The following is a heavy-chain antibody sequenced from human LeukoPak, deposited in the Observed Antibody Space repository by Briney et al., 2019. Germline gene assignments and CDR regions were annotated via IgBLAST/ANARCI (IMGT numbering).Heavy chain of an antibody. Sequence: ASVKVSCKASGYTFTSHALHWVCQAPGEGLEWMAWINAATGNTEYSQKFQARVTITRDTSASTAYMELSSLRSEDTAVYYCARSIIIVPNTSYYYYYMDVWGQGTTVTVSS. V-gene: IGHV1-3*01. D-gene: IGHD2/OR15-2a*01. CDR1: GYTFTSHA. J-gene: IGHJ6*02. CDR2: INAATGNT. CDR3: ARSIIIVPNTSYYYYYMDV.